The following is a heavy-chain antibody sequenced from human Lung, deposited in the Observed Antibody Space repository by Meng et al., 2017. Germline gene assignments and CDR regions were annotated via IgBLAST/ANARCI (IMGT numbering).Heavy chain of an antibody. CDR3: ARGPTTMAHDFDY. CDR2: INHSGST. CDR1: GGSFSDYY. V-gene: IGHV4-34*01. D-gene: IGHD4-11*01. J-gene: IGHJ4*02. Sequence: QGQLQEWGAGLLKPSETLSPACVVSGGSFSDYYWRWIRQPPGKGLEWIGEINHSGSTNYNPSLESRATISVDTSQNNLSLKLSSVTAADSAVYYCARGPTTMAHDFDYWGQGTLVTVSS.